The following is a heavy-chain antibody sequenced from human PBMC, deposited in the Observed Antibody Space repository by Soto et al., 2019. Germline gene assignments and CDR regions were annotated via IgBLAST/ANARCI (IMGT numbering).Heavy chain of an antibody. CDR1: GFTLSSYA. CDR3: ARGRVYSSSWYGDY. D-gene: IGHD6-13*01. V-gene: IGHV3-30-3*01. J-gene: IGHJ4*02. Sequence: QVQLVESGGGVVQPGRSLRLSCAASGFTLSSYAMHWVRQAPGKGLEWVAVISYDGSNKYYADSVKGRFTISRDNSLYLQMNSLRAEDTAVYYYARGRVYSSSWYGDYWGQGTLVTVSS. CDR2: ISYDGSNK.